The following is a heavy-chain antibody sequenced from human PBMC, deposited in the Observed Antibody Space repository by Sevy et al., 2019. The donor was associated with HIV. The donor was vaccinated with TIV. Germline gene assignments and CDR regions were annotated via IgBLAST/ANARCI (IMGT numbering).Heavy chain of an antibody. V-gene: IGHV1-2*02. Sequence: ASVKVSCKASGYTFTGYYMHWVRQAPGQGLEWMGWINPNSGGTNYAQKFQGRVTMTRDTSISTAYMELSRLRSDDTAVYYCAKDPFSYNMGDGYFDYWGQGTLVTVSS. CDR2: INPNSGGT. D-gene: IGHD3-16*01. J-gene: IGHJ4*02. CDR3: AKDPFSYNMGDGYFDY. CDR1: GYTFTGYY.